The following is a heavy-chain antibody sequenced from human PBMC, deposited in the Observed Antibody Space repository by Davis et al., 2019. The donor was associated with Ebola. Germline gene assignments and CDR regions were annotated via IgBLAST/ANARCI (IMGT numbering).Heavy chain of an antibody. Sequence: SETLSLTCAVYGGSFSGYYWGWIRQPPGKGLEWIGSIYHSGSTYYNPSLKSRVTISVDTSKNQFSLKLSSVTAADTAVYYCARDSEWLVLEDGGAGGWFDPWGQGTLVTVSS. D-gene: IGHD6-19*01. V-gene: IGHV4-38-2*02. CDR2: IYHSGST. J-gene: IGHJ5*02. CDR1: GGSFSGYY. CDR3: ARDSEWLVLEDGGAGGWFDP.